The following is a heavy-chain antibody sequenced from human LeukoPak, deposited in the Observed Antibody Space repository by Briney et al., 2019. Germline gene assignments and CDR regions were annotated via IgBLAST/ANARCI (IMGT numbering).Heavy chain of an antibody. V-gene: IGHV1-69*13. J-gene: IGHJ5*02. D-gene: IGHD3-10*01. CDR1: GGTFSSYA. CDR3: AREMAMVRGPDVWRNWFDP. Sequence: GASVKVSCKASGGTFSSYAISWVRQAPGQGLEWMGGIIPIFGTANYAQKFQGRVTITADESTSTAYMELSSLRSEDTAVYYCAREMAMVRGPDVWRNWFDPWGQGTLVTVSS. CDR2: IIPIFGTA.